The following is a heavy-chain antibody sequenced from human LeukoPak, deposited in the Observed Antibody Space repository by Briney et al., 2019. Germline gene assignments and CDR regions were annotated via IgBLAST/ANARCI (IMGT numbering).Heavy chain of an antibody. J-gene: IGHJ4*02. Sequence: GGSLRLSCAASGFIFTSYTMTWVRLAPGKGLEWVAAISGSGDTTSYADSVKGRFAISRDNSKNTLSLQMNSLRAEDTAVYYCAKDNGLGSFYIFDYWGQGTLVTVSS. V-gene: IGHV3-23*01. CDR2: ISGSGDTT. D-gene: IGHD3-10*01. CDR3: AKDNGLGSFYIFDY. CDR1: GFIFTSYT.